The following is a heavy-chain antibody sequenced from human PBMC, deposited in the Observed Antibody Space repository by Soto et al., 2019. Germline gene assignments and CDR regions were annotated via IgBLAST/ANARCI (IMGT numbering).Heavy chain of an antibody. V-gene: IGHV4-30-2*01. CDR3: ARXGGXXXPDWYFNV. CDR1: GGSISSGGYS. J-gene: IGHJ2*01. CDR2: IFHSGST. Sequence: QLQLQESGSGLVKPSQTLSLTCAVSGGSISSGGYSWSWLRQPPGKGLEWIGYIFHSGSTYYNPSLKSRVTXXXAXSXXXFSXEXSXXXAXXXAXYYCARXGGXXXPDWYFNVWGRGTLVTVSS.